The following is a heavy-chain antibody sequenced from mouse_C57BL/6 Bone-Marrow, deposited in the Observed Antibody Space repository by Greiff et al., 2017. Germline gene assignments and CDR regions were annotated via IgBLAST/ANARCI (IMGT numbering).Heavy chain of an antibody. CDR3: TTWDQVAY. CDR1: GFNIKDDY. CDR2: IDPENGDT. V-gene: IGHV14-4*01. Sequence: EVQLQQSGAELVRPGASVKLSCTASGFNIKDDYMHWVKQRPEQGLEWIGWIDPENGDTEYASKFQGKATITADTSSNTAYRQLSSLTSEDTAVYYCTTWDQVAYWGQGTLVTVSA. D-gene: IGHD4-1*01. J-gene: IGHJ3*01.